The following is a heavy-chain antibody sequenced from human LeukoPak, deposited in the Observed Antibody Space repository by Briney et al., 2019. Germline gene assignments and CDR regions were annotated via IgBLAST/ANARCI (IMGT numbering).Heavy chain of an antibody. CDR1: GFTFSNAW. CDR3: AKVVGRLYYFDY. D-gene: IGHD5-12*01. Sequence: TGGSLRLSCAASGFTFSNAWMSWVRQAPGKGLEWVSAISGSGGSTYYADSVKGRFTISRDNSKNTLYPQMNSLRAEDTAVYYCAKVVGRLYYFDYWGQGTLVTVSS. CDR2: ISGSGGST. J-gene: IGHJ4*02. V-gene: IGHV3-23*01.